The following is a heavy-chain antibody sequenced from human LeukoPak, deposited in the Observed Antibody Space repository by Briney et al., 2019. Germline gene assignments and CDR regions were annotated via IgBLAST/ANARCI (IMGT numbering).Heavy chain of an antibody. J-gene: IGHJ4*02. D-gene: IGHD3-10*01. CDR1: GGSISSYY. Sequence: SEALSLTCTVSGGSISSYYWSWIRQPPGKGLEWIGYIYYNGSTNYNPSLKSRVTISLDTSKNQFSLKLSSVTAADTAVYYCARHGSYRYYFDYWGQGTLVTVSS. CDR3: ARHGSYRYYFDY. CDR2: IYYNGST. V-gene: IGHV4-59*08.